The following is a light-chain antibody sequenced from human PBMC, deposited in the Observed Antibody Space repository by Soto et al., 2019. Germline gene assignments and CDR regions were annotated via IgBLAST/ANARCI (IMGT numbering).Light chain of an antibody. CDR2: EVN. Sequence: QSVLTQPASVSGSPGQWITISCSGSSSDIGASSYVSWFQQHPGKVPKVIISEVNNRPSGVSYRFSGSKSGNTASLTIFGLQPEDEADYYCASCTSMSTLFGGGTQLTVL. J-gene: IGLJ7*01. V-gene: IGLV2-14*01. CDR1: SSDIGASSY. CDR3: ASCTSMSTL.